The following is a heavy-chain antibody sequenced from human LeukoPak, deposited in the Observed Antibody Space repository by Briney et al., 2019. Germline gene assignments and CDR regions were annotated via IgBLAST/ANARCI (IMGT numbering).Heavy chain of an antibody. CDR3: ARDSGGRGWFDP. J-gene: IGHJ5*02. CDR2: IFNSGST. D-gene: IGHD2-15*01. Sequence: SETLSLTCTVSGGSISSSNYYWGWIRQPPGKGLEWIGYIFNSGSTYYNPSLKSRVTILVDTSKNQFSLKLSSVTAADTAVYYCARDSGGRGWFDPWGQGTLVTVSS. V-gene: IGHV4-39*07. CDR1: GGSISSSNYY.